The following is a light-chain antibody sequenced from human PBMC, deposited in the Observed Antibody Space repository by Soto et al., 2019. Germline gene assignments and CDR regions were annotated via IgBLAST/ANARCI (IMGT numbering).Light chain of an antibody. V-gene: IGLV2-14*01. CDR2: DVS. Sequence: QSALTQPASVSGSPGQSITISCTGTSSDIGAYNYVSWYQQHPGNAPKLMIYDVSNRPSGVSNRFSGSKSGHTASLTISGLQAEDEADYYCSSYTSSSTVVFGGGTKVTVL. J-gene: IGLJ2*01. CDR3: SSYTSSSTVV. CDR1: SSDIGAYNY.